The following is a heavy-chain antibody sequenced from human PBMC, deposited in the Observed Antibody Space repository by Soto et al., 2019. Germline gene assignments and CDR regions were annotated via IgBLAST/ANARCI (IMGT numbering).Heavy chain of an antibody. Sequence: EVQLVESGGGLVTPGGSLTLSCAASGFSFSPAWMNWVRQAPGKGLEWVGLIKSKGGGGTADYAAPVKGRFIISRDDSKHTTYLQMNSLNPEGTALYYCIWQQDFYYGRAVWGQGTTVTVSS. CDR2: IKSKGGGGTA. V-gene: IGHV3-15*07. CDR1: GFSFSPAW. J-gene: IGHJ6*02. D-gene: IGHD6-13*01. CDR3: IWQQDFYYGRAV.